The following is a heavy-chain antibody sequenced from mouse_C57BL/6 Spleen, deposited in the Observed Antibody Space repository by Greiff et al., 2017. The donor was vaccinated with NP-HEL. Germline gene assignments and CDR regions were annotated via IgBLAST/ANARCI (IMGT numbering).Heavy chain of an antibody. J-gene: IGHJ2*01. CDR3: ARVGVHFDY. V-gene: IGHV1-76*01. CDR2: IYPGSGNT. Sequence: VQLQQSGAELVRPGASVKLSCKASGYTFTDYYINWVKQRPGQGLEWIARIYPGSGNTYYNEKFKGKATLTAEKSSSTAYMQLSSLTSEDSAVYYCARVGVHFDYWGQGTTLTVSS. CDR1: GYTFTDYY.